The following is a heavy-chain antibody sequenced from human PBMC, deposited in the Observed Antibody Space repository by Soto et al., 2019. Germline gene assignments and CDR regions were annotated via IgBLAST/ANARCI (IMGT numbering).Heavy chain of an antibody. Sequence: SETLSLTCAVSDDSISNSKWWTWVRQTPGKGLEWIGKIDHNGITNYNPSLESRVTILKDNSKNQLSLKLSSVTGADSAVYYCVRLNRDYYYYGMDVWGQGATVTVSS. CDR1: DDSISNSKW. V-gene: IGHV4-4*02. J-gene: IGHJ6*02. CDR3: VRLNRDYYYYGMDV. CDR2: IDHNGIT.